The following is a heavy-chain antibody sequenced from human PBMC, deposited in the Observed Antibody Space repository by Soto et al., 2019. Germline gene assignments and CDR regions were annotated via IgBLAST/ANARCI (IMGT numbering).Heavy chain of an antibody. D-gene: IGHD3-9*01. CDR3: ARAFDILTRYYFDY. CDR2: IYYSAST. Sequence: PSETLSLTGTVSGSAISSGDYYWSWIRQPPGKGLGGIGYIYYSASTYYNPPLKSRVTISVDTSKNQFSLKLSSVTAADTAVYYCARAFDILTRYYFDYWGQGTLVTVSS. J-gene: IGHJ4*02. CDR1: GSAISSGDYY. V-gene: IGHV4-30-4*01.